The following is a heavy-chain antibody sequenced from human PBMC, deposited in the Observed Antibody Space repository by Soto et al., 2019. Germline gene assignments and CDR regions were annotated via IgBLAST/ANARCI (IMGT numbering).Heavy chain of an antibody. CDR1: GFTFSSYA. J-gene: IGHJ6*02. CDR2: ISGSGGST. D-gene: IGHD3-3*01. V-gene: IGHV3-23*01. Sequence: GGSLRLSCAASGFTFSSYAMSWVRQAPGKGLEWVSAISGSGGSTYYADSVKGRFTISRDNSKNTLYLQMNSLRAEDTAVYYCAKSPITIFGVVIKIEYYYYGMDVWGQGTTVTVPS. CDR3: AKSPITIFGVVIKIEYYYYGMDV.